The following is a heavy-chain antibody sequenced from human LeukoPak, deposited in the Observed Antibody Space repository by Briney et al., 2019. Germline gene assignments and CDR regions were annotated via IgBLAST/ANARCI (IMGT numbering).Heavy chain of an antibody. CDR2: IIPIFGTA. V-gene: IGHV1-69*13. J-gene: IGHJ4*02. CDR1: GGTFSSYA. CDR3: ARSQGYSYQGGFDY. Sequence: SVKVSCKASGGTFSSYAISWVRQAPGQGLEWMGGIIPIFGTANYAQRFQGRVTITADESTSTAYMELSSLRSEDTAVYYCARSQGYSYQGGFDYWGQGTLVTVSS. D-gene: IGHD5-18*01.